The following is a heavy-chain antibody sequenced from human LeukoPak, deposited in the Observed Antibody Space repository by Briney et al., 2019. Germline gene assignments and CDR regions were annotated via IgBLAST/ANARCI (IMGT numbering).Heavy chain of an antibody. CDR3: ARRWNWNDKETAPYAFDI. CDR1: GFTVSSNY. CDR2: IYSGGST. V-gene: IGHV3-66*01. D-gene: IGHD1-1*01. J-gene: IGHJ3*02. Sequence: GGSLRLSCAASGFTVSSNYMSWVRQAPGKGLEWVSVIYSGGSTYYADSVKGRFTISRDNSKNTLYLQMNSLGAEDTAVYYCARRWNWNDKETAPYAFDIWGQGTMVTVSS.